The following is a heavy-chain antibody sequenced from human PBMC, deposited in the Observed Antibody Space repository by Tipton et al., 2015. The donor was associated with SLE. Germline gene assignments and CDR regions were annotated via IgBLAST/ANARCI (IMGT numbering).Heavy chain of an antibody. CDR2: IFYSGST. CDR3: ARQVASFDY. J-gene: IGHJ4*02. Sequence: YYMSWIRQAPGKGLEWIGSIFYSGSTSYNPSLQSRVTISVDTSKNQFSLKLNSVTASDTAVYYCARQVASFDYRGQGTLVTVSS. V-gene: IGHV4-39*01. D-gene: IGHD5-12*01. CDR1: YY.